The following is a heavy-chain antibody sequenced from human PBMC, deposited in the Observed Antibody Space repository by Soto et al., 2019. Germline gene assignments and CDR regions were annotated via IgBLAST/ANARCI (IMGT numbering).Heavy chain of an antibody. CDR2: IIPIFGTA. V-gene: IGHV1-69*13. J-gene: IGHJ6*02. CDR3: ARSAAAAGTMPVPYYYYGMDV. Sequence: GASVKVSCKASGCTFSSYAISWVRQAPGQGLEWMGGIIPIFGTANYAQKFQGRVTITADESTSTAYMELSSLRSEDTAVYYCARSAAAAGTMPVPYYYYGMDVWGQGTTVTVSS. D-gene: IGHD6-13*01. CDR1: GCTFSSYA.